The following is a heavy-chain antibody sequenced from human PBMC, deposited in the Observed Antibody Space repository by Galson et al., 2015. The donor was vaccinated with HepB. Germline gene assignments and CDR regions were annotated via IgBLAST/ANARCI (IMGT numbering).Heavy chain of an antibody. CDR3: ARYGGGASTGYSSSWSPGAFDI. J-gene: IGHJ3*02. CDR2: IIPIFGTA. Sequence: SVKVSCKASGGTFSSYAISWVRQAPGQGLEWMGEIIPIFGTANYAQKFQGRVTITADESTSTAHMELSSLRSEDTAVYYCARYGGGASTGYSSSWSPGAFDIWGQGTMVTVSS. D-gene: IGHD6-13*01. V-gene: IGHV1-69*13. CDR1: GGTFSSYA.